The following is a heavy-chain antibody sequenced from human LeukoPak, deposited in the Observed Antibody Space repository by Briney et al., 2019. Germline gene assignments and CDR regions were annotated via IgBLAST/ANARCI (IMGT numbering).Heavy chain of an antibody. CDR3: ARAETRIAVAGT. V-gene: IGHV3-21*01. D-gene: IGHD6-19*01. CDR1: GFTFSSYS. J-gene: IGHJ4*02. Sequence: PGGSLRLSCAASGFTFSSYSMNWVRQAPGKGLEWVSSISSSSSYIYYADSVKCRFTISRDNAKNSLYLQLNSLRAADTAVYYCARAETRIAVAGTWGQGTLVTVSS. CDR2: ISSSSSYI.